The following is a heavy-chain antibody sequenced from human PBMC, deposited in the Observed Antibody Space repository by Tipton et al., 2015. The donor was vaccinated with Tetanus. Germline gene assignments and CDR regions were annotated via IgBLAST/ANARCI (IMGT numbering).Heavy chain of an antibody. CDR3: VRHRGLVGIYFHY. D-gene: IGHD2-21*01. CDR1: GDSISARNSY. V-gene: IGHV4-39*01. CDR2: FYYGGIT. Sequence: TLSLTYTVSGDSISARNSYWCWIRQPPGKGLEWIATFYYGGITYYSPSLSGRVTVSVDSSRNQFSLKLNSLTAADTAVYHCVRHRGLVGIYFHYWGQGTLVTVSS. J-gene: IGHJ4*02.